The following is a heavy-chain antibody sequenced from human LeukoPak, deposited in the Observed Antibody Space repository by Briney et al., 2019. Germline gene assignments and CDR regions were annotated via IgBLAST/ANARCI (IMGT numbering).Heavy chain of an antibody. V-gene: IGHV4-59*08. J-gene: IGHJ4*02. CDR1: GGSISSYY. Sequence: SEILSLTCTVSGGSISSYYWSWIRQPPGKGLEWIGYIYYSGSTNYNPSLKSRVTISVDTSKNQFSLKLSSVTAADTAVYYCARQTVRGSEIDYWGQGTLVTVSS. D-gene: IGHD3-10*01. CDR2: IYYSGST. CDR3: ARQTVRGSEIDY.